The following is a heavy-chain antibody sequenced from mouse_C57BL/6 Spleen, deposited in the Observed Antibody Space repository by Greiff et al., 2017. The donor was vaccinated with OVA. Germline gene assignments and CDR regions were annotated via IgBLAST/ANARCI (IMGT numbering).Heavy chain of an antibody. CDR1: GFTFSDYG. V-gene: IGHV5-17*01. CDR2: ISSGSSTI. D-gene: IGHD2-4*01. Sequence: EVKLMESGGGLVKPGGSLKLSCAASGFTFSDYGMHWVRQAPEKGLEWVSYISSGSSTIYYADTVKGRFTISRDNAKNTLFLQMTGRRCEDTAMDYCARFYDYDGDYAMDYWGQGTSVTVSS. J-gene: IGHJ4*01. CDR3: ARFYDYDGDYAMDY.